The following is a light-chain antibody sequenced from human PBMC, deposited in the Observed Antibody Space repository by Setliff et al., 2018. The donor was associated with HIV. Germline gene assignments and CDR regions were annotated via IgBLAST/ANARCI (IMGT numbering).Light chain of an antibody. V-gene: IGLV2-14*03. Sequence: QSVLTQPASVSGSPGQSITISCTGTSSDVGGYDYVSWYQQRPGKAPKVMIYAVSGRPSGVSNRFSGSKSGNTASLTISGLQAEDEADYYCSSYTSSNTCVFGTGTKVTVL. J-gene: IGLJ1*01. CDR2: AVS. CDR3: SSYTSSNTCV. CDR1: SSDVGGYDY.